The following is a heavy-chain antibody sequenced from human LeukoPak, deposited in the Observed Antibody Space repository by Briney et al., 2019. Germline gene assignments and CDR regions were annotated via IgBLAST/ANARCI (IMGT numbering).Heavy chain of an antibody. J-gene: IGHJ4*02. CDR3: AGYCSGGSCYWRSGDY. D-gene: IGHD2-15*01. CDR2: INHSGST. CDR1: GGSFSGYY. V-gene: IGHV4-34*01. Sequence: PSETLSLTCAVYGGSFSGYYWSWIRQPPGKGLEWIGEINHSGSTNYNPSLKSRVTISVDTSKNQFSLKLSSVTAADTAVYYCAGYCSGGSCYWRSGDYWGQGTLATVSS.